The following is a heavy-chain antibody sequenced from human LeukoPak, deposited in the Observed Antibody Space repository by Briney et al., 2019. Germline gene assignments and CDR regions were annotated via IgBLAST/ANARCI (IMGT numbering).Heavy chain of an antibody. CDR1: GFTFSSYG. CDR2: ISYDGSNK. CDR3: AKDVQYYYGSGSLDY. J-gene: IGHJ4*02. D-gene: IGHD3-10*01. V-gene: IGHV3-30*18. Sequence: GGSLRLSCAASGFTFSSYGMHWVRQAPGKGLEWVAVISYDGSNKYYADSVKGRFTISRDNSKNTLYLQMNSLRAEDTAVYYCAKDVQYYYGSGSLDYWGQGTLVTVPS.